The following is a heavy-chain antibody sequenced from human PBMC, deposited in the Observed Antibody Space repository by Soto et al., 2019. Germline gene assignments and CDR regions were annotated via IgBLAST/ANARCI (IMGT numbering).Heavy chain of an antibody. V-gene: IGHV4-59*01. D-gene: IGHD4-17*01. CDR3: ARWGDYGGLYYFDY. CDR2: IYYSGST. Sequence: SETLSLTCTVSGGSISSYYWSWIRQPPGKGPEWIGYIYYSGSTNYNPSLKSRVTISVDTSKNQFSLKLSSVTAADTAVYYCARWGDYGGLYYFDYWGQGTLVTV. CDR1: GGSISSYY. J-gene: IGHJ4*02.